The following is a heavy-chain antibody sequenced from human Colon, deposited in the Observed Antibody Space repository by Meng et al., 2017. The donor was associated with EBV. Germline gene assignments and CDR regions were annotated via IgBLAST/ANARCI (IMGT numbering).Heavy chain of an antibody. CDR2: ISPSGGSA. Sequence: EVQLVESGGGLVGPGGRLSLSWVASGFTFSTYPMSWVRQAPGKGLEWVSSISPSGGSAYYIDSVKGRFTISRDNSKNTLYLQMNSLRAEDTAVYYCAKRDLVQTVFNRYFDYWGQGTLVNVSS. J-gene: IGHJ4*02. CDR3: AKRDLVQTVFNRYFDY. V-gene: IGHV3-23*04. D-gene: IGHD3-10*01. CDR1: GFTFSTYP.